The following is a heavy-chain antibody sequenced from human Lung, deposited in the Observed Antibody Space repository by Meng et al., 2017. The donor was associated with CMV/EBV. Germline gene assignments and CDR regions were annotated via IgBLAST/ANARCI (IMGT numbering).Heavy chain of an antibody. Sequence: SCAASGFIFSSYSMNWVRQAPGKGLEWVSSISISSGYKNYADSVKGRFTISRDNAKNSLYLQMNSLRAEDTAVYYCARVPYGDYPYWAQGTLVTGAS. V-gene: IGHV3-21*01. CDR2: ISISSGYK. J-gene: IGHJ4*02. CDR1: GFIFSSYS. CDR3: ARVPYGDYPY. D-gene: IGHD4-17*01.